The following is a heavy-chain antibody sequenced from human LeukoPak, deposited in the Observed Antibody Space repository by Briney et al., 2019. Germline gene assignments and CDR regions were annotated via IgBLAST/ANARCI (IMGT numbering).Heavy chain of an antibody. D-gene: IGHD6-13*01. CDR3: AKDLLASSWFGYFDY. CDR2: IRYDGTNK. CDR1: GFTFSNYG. J-gene: IGHJ4*02. Sequence: GGSLRLSCTASGFTFSNYGMHWVRQAPGKGLEWVAFIRYDGTNKEYADSVKGRFTTSRDNSKNTLYMQMNSLRGEDTAVYYCAKDLLASSWFGYFDYWGQGTLVTVSS. V-gene: IGHV3-30*02.